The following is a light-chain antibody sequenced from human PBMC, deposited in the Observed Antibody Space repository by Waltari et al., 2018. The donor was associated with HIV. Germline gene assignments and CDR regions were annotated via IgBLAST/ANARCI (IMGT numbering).Light chain of an antibody. J-gene: IGKJ4*01. CDR3: HHRSNWPLT. CDR1: ESVSSY. Sequence: LTQSPATLSLSPGERVTLSCRASESVSSYLAWYQQKPGQAPRLLIYDASNRATGIPARFSGSGSGTDFTLTISSLEPEDFAVYYCHHRSNWPLTFGGGTKVEI. V-gene: IGKV3-11*01. CDR2: DAS.